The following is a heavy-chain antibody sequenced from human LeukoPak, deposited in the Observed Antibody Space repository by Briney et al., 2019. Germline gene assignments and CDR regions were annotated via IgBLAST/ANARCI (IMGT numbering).Heavy chain of an antibody. CDR3: ARAAAVTGAFRDNWFDP. J-gene: IGHJ5*02. Sequence: PGGSLRLSCVVSGFTFSRYDMHWVRQAPGKGLEWVAVTSYDGGNEIYADPVKGRFTISRDNSKNTLYLQMNGLRHEDTAVYFCARAAAVTGAFRDNWFDPWGQGTLVTVSS. V-gene: IGHV3-30*04. D-gene: IGHD6-19*01. CDR2: TSYDGGNE. CDR1: GFTFSRYD.